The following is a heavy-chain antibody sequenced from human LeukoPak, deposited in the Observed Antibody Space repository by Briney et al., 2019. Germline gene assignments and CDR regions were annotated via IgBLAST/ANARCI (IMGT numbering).Heavy chain of an antibody. CDR3: AKHRRYYDSSGYYSSYYFDY. J-gene: IGHJ4*02. D-gene: IGHD3-22*01. CDR2: ISGSGGST. CDR1: GFTFNSYA. Sequence: PGASLRLSCAASGFTFNSYAMSWVRQAPGKGLEWVSAISGSGGSTYYADSVKGRFTISRDNSKNTLYLQMNSLRAEDTAVYYCAKHRRYYDSSGYYSSYYFDYWGQGTLVTVSS. V-gene: IGHV3-23*01.